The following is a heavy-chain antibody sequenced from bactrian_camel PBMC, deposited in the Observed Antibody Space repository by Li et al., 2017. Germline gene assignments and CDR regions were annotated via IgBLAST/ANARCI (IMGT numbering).Heavy chain of an antibody. CDR1: GYRYRSNS. V-gene: IGHV3S1*01. CDR2: IYTGDGKT. J-gene: IGHJ4*01. Sequence: HVQLVESGGGLVQPGGSMRLSCVWTGYRYRSNSMGWFRQAPGLEREGIATIYTGDGKTYYADSVKGRFTVSRDNAKNTLYLQLNALKPGDTAMYYCAKDLAGGSKGQGTQVTVS. D-gene: IGHD7*01.